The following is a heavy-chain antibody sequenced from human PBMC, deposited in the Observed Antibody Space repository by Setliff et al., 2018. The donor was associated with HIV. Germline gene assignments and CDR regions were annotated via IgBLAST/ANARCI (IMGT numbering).Heavy chain of an antibody. CDR2: IFSNVTT. D-gene: IGHD3-10*01. V-gene: IGHV4-4*09. CDR3: ARDWELRTIGWEARFDY. Sequence: PSETLSLTCTVSGDSIDDFYWSWIRHPPGQGLEWIGYIFSNVTTNYSPSLKSRVTMSIDRSKSQFLLNLTSVNASDTAVYYCARDWELRTIGWEARFDYWGQGTLVTVSS. J-gene: IGHJ4*02. CDR1: GDSIDDFY.